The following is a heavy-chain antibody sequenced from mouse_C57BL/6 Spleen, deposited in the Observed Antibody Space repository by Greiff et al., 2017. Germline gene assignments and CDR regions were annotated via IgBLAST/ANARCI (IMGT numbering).Heavy chain of an antibody. CDR3: ARDYYYGSSYGGYFDV. V-gene: IGHV1-64*01. Sequence: VQLQQPGAELVKPGASVKLSCKASGYTFTSYWMHWVKQRPGQGLEWIGMIHPNSGSTNYNEKFKSKATLTVDKSSSTAYMQLSSLTSEDSAVYYCARDYYYGSSYGGYFDVWGTGTTVTVSS. CDR2: IHPNSGST. CDR1: GYTFTSYW. J-gene: IGHJ1*03. D-gene: IGHD1-1*01.